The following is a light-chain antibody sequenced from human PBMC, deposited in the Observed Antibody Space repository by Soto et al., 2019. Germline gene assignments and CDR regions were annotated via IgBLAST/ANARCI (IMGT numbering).Light chain of an antibody. CDR1: SSNIGAGYD. CDR2: DNS. CDR3: QSYDSSLSGAV. V-gene: IGLV1-40*01. Sequence: QSVLTQPPSVSGAPGQRVTISCTGSSSNIGAGYDVHWYQQLPGTAPKLPIYDNSNRPSGVPDRFSGSKSGTSASLAITGLQAEDEADYYCQSYDSSLSGAVFGGGTQLTVL. J-gene: IGLJ7*01.